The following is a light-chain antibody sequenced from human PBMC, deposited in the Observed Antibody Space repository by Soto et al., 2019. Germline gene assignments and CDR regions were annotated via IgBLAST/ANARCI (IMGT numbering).Light chain of an antibody. CDR2: EVS. J-gene: IGLJ3*02. CDR1: SSDVGGYNY. CDR3: SSYTSSNTWV. Sequence: QSALTQPASVSGSPGQSITISCTGTSSDVGGYNYVSWYQQHPGKAPKLMIYEVSNRPSGVSNRFSGSKSGSTASLTISGLQAEDAADYYCSSYTSSNTWVFGGGTKLTVL. V-gene: IGLV2-14*01.